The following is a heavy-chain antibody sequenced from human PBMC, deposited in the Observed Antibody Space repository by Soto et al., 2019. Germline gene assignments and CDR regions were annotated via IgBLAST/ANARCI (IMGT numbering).Heavy chain of an antibody. CDR1: GGTFNTYA. CDR2: ISPMFGAA. Sequence: QVQLVQSGAEMKKPGSSVKVSCQSSGGTFNTYAMNWVRQAPGQGPEWMGDISPMFGAANYAPKFQGRVTITAAESTGTSYMQLSSLTSEDTALYFCAREVQVHTPAFVYWGQGNLVTVSS. J-gene: IGHJ4*02. CDR3: AREVQVHTPAFVY. V-gene: IGHV1-69*19. D-gene: IGHD3-10*01.